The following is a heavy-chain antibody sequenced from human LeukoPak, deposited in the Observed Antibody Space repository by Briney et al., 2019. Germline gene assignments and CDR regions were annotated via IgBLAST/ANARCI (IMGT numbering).Heavy chain of an antibody. V-gene: IGHV3-23*01. CDR3: AKDRGSSWYTVPDAFDV. Sequence: QPGGSLRPSCAASGFTFTDYSMSWVRQAPGKGLEWVSAISGSADSKYYADSAKGRFTISRDNSKNTLHLQIHSLRVEDTAVYYCAKDRGSSWYTVPDAFDVWGQGTMVTVSS. CDR1: GFTFTDYS. J-gene: IGHJ3*01. CDR2: ISGSADSK. D-gene: IGHD6-13*01.